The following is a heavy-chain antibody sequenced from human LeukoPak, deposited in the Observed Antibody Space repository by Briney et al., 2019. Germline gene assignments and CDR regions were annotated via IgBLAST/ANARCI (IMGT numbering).Heavy chain of an antibody. V-gene: IGHV1-8*01. CDR3: ARGNYYGSGSYYYPHYYYYYGMDV. CDR1: GYTFTSYD. CDR2: MNPNSGNT. J-gene: IGHJ6*02. D-gene: IGHD3-10*01. Sequence: ASVKVSCKASGYTFTSYDINWVRQATGQGLEWMGWMNPNSGNTGYAQKFQGRVTMTRNTSISTAYMELSSLRSEDTAVYYCARGNYYGSGSYYYPHYYYYYGMDVWGQGTTVTVSS.